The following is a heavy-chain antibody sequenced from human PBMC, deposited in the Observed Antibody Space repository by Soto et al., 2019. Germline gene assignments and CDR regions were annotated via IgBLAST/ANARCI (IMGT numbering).Heavy chain of an antibody. CDR2: IYYGGTT. Sequence: LSLTCDVSVEPMTGGYYWGWIRQSPGKGLEWIGSIYYGGTTYYNPSLRSRLAISIDTSKNQFSLRLSSVTAADTALYYCARWWYYFDFWGQGTLVAVSS. CDR3: ARWWYYFDF. CDR1: VEPMTGGYY. J-gene: IGHJ4*02. V-gene: IGHV4-38-2*01. D-gene: IGHD2-15*01.